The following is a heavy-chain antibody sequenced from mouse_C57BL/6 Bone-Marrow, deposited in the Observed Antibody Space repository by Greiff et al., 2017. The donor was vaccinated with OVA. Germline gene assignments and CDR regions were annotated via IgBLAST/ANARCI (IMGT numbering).Heavy chain of an antibody. CDR2: IHPNSGST. V-gene: IGHV1-64*01. J-gene: IGHJ2*01. CDR3: PRGNWYYFDY. CDR1: GYTFTSYW. Sequence: QVQLQQPGAELVKPGASVKLSCKASGYTFTSYWMHWVKQRPGQGLEWIGMIHPNSGSTNDNEKFKSKATLTVDKSSSTAYMQLSSLTSEDSAVYDCPRGNWYYFDYWGQGTTLTVSS. D-gene: IGHD2-1*01.